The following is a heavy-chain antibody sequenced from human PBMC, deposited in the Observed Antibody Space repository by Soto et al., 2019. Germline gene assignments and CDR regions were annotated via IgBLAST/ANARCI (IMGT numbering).Heavy chain of an antibody. D-gene: IGHD3-22*01. Sequence: PSETLSLTCTVSGGSISSGGYYWSWIRQHPGKGLEWIGYIYYSGSTYYNPSLKSRVTISVDTSKNQFSLKLCSVTAADTAVYYCARDVESYYYDSSGYSRDAFDIWGQGTMVTVSS. CDR1: GGSISSGGYY. CDR2: IYYSGST. V-gene: IGHV4-31*03. CDR3: ARDVESYYYDSSGYSRDAFDI. J-gene: IGHJ3*02.